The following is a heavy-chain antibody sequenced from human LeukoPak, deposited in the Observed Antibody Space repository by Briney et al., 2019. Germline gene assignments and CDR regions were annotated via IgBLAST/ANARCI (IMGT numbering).Heavy chain of an antibody. J-gene: IGHJ5*02. CDR2: IYPGDSDT. CDR3: ARQSYYGSGSYGNYNWFDP. Sequence: GESLKISCKGSGYSFTSYWIGWVRQMPGKGLEWRGIIYPGDSDTRYSPSFQGQVTISADKSISTAYLQWSSLKASDTAMYYCARQSYYGSGSYGNYNWFDPWGQGTLVTVSS. D-gene: IGHD3-10*01. V-gene: IGHV5-51*01. CDR1: GYSFTSYW.